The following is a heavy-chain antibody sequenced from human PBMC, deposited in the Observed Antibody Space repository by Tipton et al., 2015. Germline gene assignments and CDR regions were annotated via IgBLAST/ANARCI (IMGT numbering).Heavy chain of an antibody. CDR1: GFTFSSCA. CDR2: ISGSGDST. V-gene: IGHV3-23*01. CDR3: AKDPIAHSYASGTYNRYFDP. Sequence: GSLRLSCAASGFTFSSCAMTWVRQAPGKGLQWVSAISGSGDSTYYANSVKGRFTISRDNSKNTLYLQMNSLRAEDTAVFYCAKDPIAHSYASGTYNRYFDPWGQGTLVTVSS. D-gene: IGHD3-10*01. J-gene: IGHJ5*02.